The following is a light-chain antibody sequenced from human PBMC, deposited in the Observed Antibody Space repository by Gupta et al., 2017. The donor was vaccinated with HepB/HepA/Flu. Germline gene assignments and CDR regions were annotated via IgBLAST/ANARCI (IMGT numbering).Light chain of an antibody. CDR2: GAS. J-gene: IGKJ1*01. CDR1: QSVSSSY. V-gene: IGKV3-20*01. Sequence: SPXXXSLSPGERATLSCRASQSVSSSYLAWYQQKPGQAPRLLIYGASSRATGIPDRFSGSGSGTDFTLTISRLEPEDFAVYYCQQWRTFGQGTKVEIK. CDR3: QQWRT.